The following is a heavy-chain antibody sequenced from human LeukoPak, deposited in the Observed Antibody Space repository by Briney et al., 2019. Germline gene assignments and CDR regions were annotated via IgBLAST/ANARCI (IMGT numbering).Heavy chain of an antibody. CDR1: SGSFSGYY. V-gene: IGHV4-34*01. J-gene: IGHJ4*02. CDR3: ARGPPPYSSSWYYFDY. Sequence: SEALSLTCAVYSGSFSGYYWSWIRQPPGKGLEWIGEINHSGSTNYNPSLKSRVTISVDTSKNQFSLKLSSVTAADSAVYYCARGPPPYSSSWYYFDYWGQGTLVTVSS. CDR2: INHSGST. D-gene: IGHD6-13*01.